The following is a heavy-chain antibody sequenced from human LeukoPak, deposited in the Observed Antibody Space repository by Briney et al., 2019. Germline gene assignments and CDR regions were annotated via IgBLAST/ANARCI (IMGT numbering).Heavy chain of an antibody. CDR3: ARDKGARDAQQWLFNWFDP. J-gene: IGHJ5*02. CDR2: IYTSGST. V-gene: IGHV4-4*07. Sequence: KPSETLSLTCAVYGGSFSGYYWSWIRQPAGKGLEWIGRIYTSGSTNYNPSLKSRVTMSVDTSKNQFSLKLSSVTAADTAVYYCARDKGARDAQQWLFNWFDPWGQGTLVTVSS. CDR1: GGSFSGYY. D-gene: IGHD6-19*01.